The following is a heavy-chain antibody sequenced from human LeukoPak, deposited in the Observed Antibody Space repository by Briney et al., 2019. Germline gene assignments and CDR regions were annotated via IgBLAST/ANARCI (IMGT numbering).Heavy chain of an antibody. V-gene: IGHV3-74*01. CDR2: ISSVGSST. CDR1: GFTFSSSW. CDR3: ARPLRYFDWALDY. J-gene: IGHJ4*02. Sequence: GGSLRLSCAASGFTFSSSWMHWVRQAPGKGLVWVSRISSVGSSTNYADSVKGRFTISRDNAKNTLYLQMNSLRAEDTAVYYCARPLRYFDWALDYWGQGTLVTVSS. D-gene: IGHD3-9*01.